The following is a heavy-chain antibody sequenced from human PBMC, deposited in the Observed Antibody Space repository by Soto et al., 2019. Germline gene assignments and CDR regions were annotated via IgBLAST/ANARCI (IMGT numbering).Heavy chain of an antibody. Sequence: QLQLQESGPGLVKPSETLSLTCTVSGGSISSSSYYWGWIRQPPGKGLEWIGSIYYSGSTYYNPSLKSRVTISVDTSKNQFSLKLSSVTAADTAVYYCASSYGDYWFDPWGQGTLVTVSS. CDR1: GGSISSSSYY. D-gene: IGHD4-17*01. CDR3: ASSYGDYWFDP. V-gene: IGHV4-39*01. J-gene: IGHJ5*02. CDR2: IYYSGST.